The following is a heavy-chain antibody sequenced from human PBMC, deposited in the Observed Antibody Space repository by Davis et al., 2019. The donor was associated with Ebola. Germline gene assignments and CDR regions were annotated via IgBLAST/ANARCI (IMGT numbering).Heavy chain of an antibody. J-gene: IGHJ6*02. CDR1: GFTFSSYD. CDR3: AKKGAGSYYYYYGMDV. CDR2: IGTAGDT. D-gene: IGHD3-10*01. V-gene: IGHV3-13*01. Sequence: GESLKISCAASGFTFSSYDMHWVRQATGKGLEWVSAIGTAGDTYYPDSVKGRFTISRDNSKNTLYLQMNSLRAEDTAVYYCAKKGAGSYYYYYGMDVWGQGTTVTVSS.